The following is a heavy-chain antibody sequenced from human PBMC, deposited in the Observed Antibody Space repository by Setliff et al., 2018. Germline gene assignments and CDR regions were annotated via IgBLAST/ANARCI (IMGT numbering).Heavy chain of an antibody. CDR2: INYYGSIFDDGTTYST. CDR3: ARNPDFLQYSFDL. CDR1: GDSISNSTFY. D-gene: IGHD5-12*01. V-gene: IGHV4-39*07. Sequence: SETLSLTCTVSGDSISNSTFYWGWIRQPPGKGLEWIGSINYYGSIFDDGTTYSTYYNPSLKSRATISIDTSKSQFSLKLSSMTAADTALYYCARNPDFLQYSFDLWGRGTLVTVSS. J-gene: IGHJ2*01.